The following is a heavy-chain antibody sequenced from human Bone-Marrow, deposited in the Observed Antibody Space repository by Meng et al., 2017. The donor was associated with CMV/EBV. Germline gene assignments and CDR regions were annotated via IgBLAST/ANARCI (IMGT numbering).Heavy chain of an antibody. Sequence: GESLKISCAGSGFMSSRYWMSWVRQVPGKGLEWVANIRQDGSEKHYVDSVEGRFTISRDNAKNSFYLQMNSLRADDTAVYYCAREGIETTFDYWGQGTLVTVSS. V-gene: IGHV3-7*01. CDR1: GFMSSRYW. J-gene: IGHJ4*02. D-gene: IGHD1-7*01. CDR3: AREGIETTFDY. CDR2: IRQDGSEK.